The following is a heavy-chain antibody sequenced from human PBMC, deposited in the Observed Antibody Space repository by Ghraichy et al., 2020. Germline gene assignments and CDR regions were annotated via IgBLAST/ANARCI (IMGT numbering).Heavy chain of an antibody. CDR1: GFTFSSYA. D-gene: IGHD6-19*01. CDR3: AKDYPQYGSGWSGGNR. V-gene: IGHV3-23*01. J-gene: IGHJ4*02. Sequence: GGSLRLSCAASGFTFSSYAMSWVRQAPGKGLEWVSGISDSGGSTYYADSVKGRFTISRDNFKNTLYLQMNSLIAEDTAIYYCAKDYPQYGSGWSGGNRRGQGTLVTVSS. CDR2: ISDSGGST.